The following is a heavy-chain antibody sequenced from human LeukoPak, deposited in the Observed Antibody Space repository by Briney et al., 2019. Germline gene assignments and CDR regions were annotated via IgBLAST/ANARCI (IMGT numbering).Heavy chain of an antibody. CDR1: GFTFSAYA. J-gene: IGHJ5*02. D-gene: IGHD2-2*01. CDR3: AKEPREYCSSTSCPNWIDP. V-gene: IGHV3-23*01. CDR2: ISASGGTT. Sequence: GGSLRLSCAASGFTFSAYAMSWVRQAPGKGLEWASAISASGGTTYYVDFVKGRFTISRDNSKNTLYLQMSSLRVEDTAVYYCAKEPREYCSSTSCPNWIDPWGQGTLVTVSS.